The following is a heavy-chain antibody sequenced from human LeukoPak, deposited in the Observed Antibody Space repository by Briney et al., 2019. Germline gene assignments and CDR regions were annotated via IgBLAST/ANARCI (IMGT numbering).Heavy chain of an antibody. CDR1: GGSISSYY. D-gene: IGHD4/OR15-4a*01. V-gene: IGHV4-59*01. CDR2: IYYSVST. Sequence: PSETLSLTCTVSGGSISSYYWSWIRQPPGKGLERIGYIYYSVSTNYNPSLKSRVTISVDTSKNQFSLKLSSVTAADTAVYYCARVLDYLGYFDYWGQGTLLTVSS. CDR3: ARVLDYLGYFDY. J-gene: IGHJ4*02.